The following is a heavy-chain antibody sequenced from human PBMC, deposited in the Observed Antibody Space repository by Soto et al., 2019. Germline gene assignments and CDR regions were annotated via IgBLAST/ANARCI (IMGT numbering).Heavy chain of an antibody. CDR3: ARGVYYDILTGYPEYFQH. CDR1: GGSISSGGYY. CDR2: IYYSGST. Sequence: SETLSLTCTVSGGSISSGGYYWSWIRQHPGKGLEWIGYIYYSGSTYYNPSLKSRVTISVDTSKNQFSLKLSSVTAADTAVYYCARGVYYDILTGYPEYFQHWGQGTLVTVS. D-gene: IGHD3-9*01. V-gene: IGHV4-31*03. J-gene: IGHJ1*01.